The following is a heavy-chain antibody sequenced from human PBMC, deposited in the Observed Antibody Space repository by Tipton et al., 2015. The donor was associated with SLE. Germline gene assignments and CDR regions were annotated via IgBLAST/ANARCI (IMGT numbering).Heavy chain of an antibody. CDR3: ARGVLGGSYPY. Sequence: TLSLTCTVSGGSISNYYWSWIRQAPGKGLEWIGYIHYSGSTKYNPSLGSRVSISVDTSKNQFSLKLSSVTAADTAVYYCARGVLGGSYPYWGQGSLVTVSS. D-gene: IGHD1-26*01. J-gene: IGHJ4*02. V-gene: IGHV4-59*12. CDR1: GGSISNYY. CDR2: IHYSGST.